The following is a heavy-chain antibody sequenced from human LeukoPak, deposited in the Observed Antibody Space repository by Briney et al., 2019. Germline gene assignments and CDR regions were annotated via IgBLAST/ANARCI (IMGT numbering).Heavy chain of an antibody. Sequence: ASVKVSCKTSGYTFTSYGISWVRQAPGQGLEWMGWIRPHNGNTNYAQKLQGRVTMTTDTSTNTAYMELRSLTSDDTAVYYCAISLHYYDSSGPLHYWGQGTLVTVSS. CDR2: IRPHNGNT. V-gene: IGHV1-18*01. CDR1: GYTFTSYG. J-gene: IGHJ4*02. D-gene: IGHD3-22*01. CDR3: AISLHYYDSSGPLHY.